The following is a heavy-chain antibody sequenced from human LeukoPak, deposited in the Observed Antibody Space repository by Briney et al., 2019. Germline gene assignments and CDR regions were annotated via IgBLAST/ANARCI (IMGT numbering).Heavy chain of an antibody. CDR3: ARGRGDRYMDV. J-gene: IGHJ6*03. Sequence: SETLSLTCTVSGGSVSTSTFYWGWIRQPPGKGLEWIGSIYYSGSTYYNPSLKSRVTMSLDTSKNQFSLKLSSVTAADTAVYYCARGRGDRYMDVWGKGTTVTVSS. CDR2: IYYSGST. V-gene: IGHV4-39*07. CDR1: GGSVSTSTFY.